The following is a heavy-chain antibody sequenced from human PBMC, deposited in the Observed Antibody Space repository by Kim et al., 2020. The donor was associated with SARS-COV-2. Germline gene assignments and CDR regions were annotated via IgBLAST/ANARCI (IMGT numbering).Heavy chain of an antibody. CDR3: AKGRAVAGGYYYYYYGM. V-gene: IGHV3-30*18. CDR2: ISYDGSNK. D-gene: IGHD6-19*01. CDR1: GFTFSSYG. Sequence: GGSLRLSCAASGFTFSSYGMHWVRQAPGKGLEWVAVISYDGSNKYYADSVKGRFTISRDNSKNTLYLQMNSLRAEDTAVYYCAKGRAVAGGYYYYYYGM. J-gene: IGHJ6*01.